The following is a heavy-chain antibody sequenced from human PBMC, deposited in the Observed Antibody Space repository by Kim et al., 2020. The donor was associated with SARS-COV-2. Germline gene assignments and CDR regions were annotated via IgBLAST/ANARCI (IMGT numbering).Heavy chain of an antibody. J-gene: IGHJ6*02. CDR3: AISRLTSCYTCFYYYSMDV. Sequence: GRFTSSRDNSKNTLYLQMNSLRPEDTAVYYCAISRLTSCYTCFYYYSMDVWGQGTTVTVSS. D-gene: IGHD2-2*02. V-gene: IGHV3-30*03.